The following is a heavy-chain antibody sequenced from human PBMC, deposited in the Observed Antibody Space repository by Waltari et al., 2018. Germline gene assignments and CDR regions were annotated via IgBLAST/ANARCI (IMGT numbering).Heavy chain of an antibody. CDR2: IWYDGSNK. CDR1: GFTFSSYG. Sequence: QVQLVEYGGGVVQPGRSLRLSCAASGFTFSSYGMHWVRQAPGKGLELVAVIWYDGSNKYYADSVKGRFTISRDNSKNTLYLQMNSLRAEDTAVYYCARDNGGSCDYWGQGTLVTVSS. D-gene: IGHD2-15*01. J-gene: IGHJ4*02. V-gene: IGHV3-33*01. CDR3: ARDNGGSCDY.